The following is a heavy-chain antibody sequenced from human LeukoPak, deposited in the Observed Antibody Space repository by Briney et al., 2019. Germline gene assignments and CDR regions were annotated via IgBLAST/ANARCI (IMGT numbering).Heavy chain of an antibody. CDR2: ISGSGGST. D-gene: IGHD6-19*01. V-gene: IGHV3-23*01. Sequence: PGGSLRLSCAASGFTVSSNYMSWVRQAPGKGLEWVSAISGSGGSTYYADSVKGRFTISRDNSKNTLYLQMNSLRAEDTAVYYCAKRSLDSSGWYRGLNFDYWGQGTLVTVSS. J-gene: IGHJ4*02. CDR3: AKRSLDSSGWYRGLNFDY. CDR1: GFTVSSNY.